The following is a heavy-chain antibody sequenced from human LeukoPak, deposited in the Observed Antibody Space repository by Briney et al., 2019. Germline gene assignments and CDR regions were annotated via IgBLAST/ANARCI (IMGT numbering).Heavy chain of an antibody. Sequence: GESLKISCKGSGYGFTNYWVGWVRQMPGKGLEWMGIIHPGDSDTRYSPSFQGQVTISADKSISTAYLQWSSLKASDTAMYYCARRGISSAIDYWGQGTLVTVSS. CDR2: IHPGDSDT. V-gene: IGHV5-51*01. D-gene: IGHD6-6*01. CDR3: ARRGISSAIDY. J-gene: IGHJ4*02. CDR1: GYGFTNYW.